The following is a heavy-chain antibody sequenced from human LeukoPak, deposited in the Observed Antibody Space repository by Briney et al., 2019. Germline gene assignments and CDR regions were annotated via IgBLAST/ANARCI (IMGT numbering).Heavy chain of an antibody. J-gene: IGHJ2*01. V-gene: IGHV1-46*01. CDR2: INPSGGTT. Sequence: GASVKVSCKASGGTFISYAISWVRQAPGQGLEWMGVINPSGGTTSYAQKFQGRVTMTRDTSTSTVYMELSSLRSEDTAVYYRARAGWGSSWYWYFDLWGRGTLVTVSS. CDR3: ARAGWGSSWYWYFDL. CDR1: GGTFISYA. D-gene: IGHD6-13*01.